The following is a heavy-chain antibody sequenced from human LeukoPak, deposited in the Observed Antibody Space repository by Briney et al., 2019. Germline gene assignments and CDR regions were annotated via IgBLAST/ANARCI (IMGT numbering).Heavy chain of an antibody. CDR2: ISGSGGST. V-gene: IGHV3-23*01. D-gene: IGHD1-7*01. CDR3: ALEVMELPSYYFDY. J-gene: IGHJ4*02. Sequence: PGGSLRLSCSASGLELAFFNYAMSWVRQAPGKGLEWVSAISGSGGSTYYADSVKGRFTISRDNSKNTLYLQMNSLRAEDTAVYYCALEVMELPSYYFDYWGQGTLVTVSS. CDR1: GLELAFFNYA.